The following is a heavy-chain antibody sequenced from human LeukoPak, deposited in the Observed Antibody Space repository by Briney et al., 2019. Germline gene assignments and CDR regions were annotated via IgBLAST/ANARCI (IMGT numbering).Heavy chain of an antibody. J-gene: IGHJ4*02. CDR3: ARYSGTFSNSYFVC. D-gene: IGHD1-26*01. Sequence: PGGSLRLSCAASGFTFSNYWMMWVRQAPGKGLEWVSLIYSGRSTYYADSVKGRFIISRDNSKNTLYLQMNSLRAEDTAVYYCARYSGTFSNSYFVCWGQGTLVTVSS. CDR1: GFTFSNYW. CDR2: IYSGRST. V-gene: IGHV3-66*01.